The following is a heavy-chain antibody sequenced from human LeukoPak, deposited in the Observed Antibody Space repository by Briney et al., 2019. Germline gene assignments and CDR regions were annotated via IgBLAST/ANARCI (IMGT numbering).Heavy chain of an antibody. V-gene: IGHV1-69*13. CDR2: VLPIFGIT. Sequence: SSVKVSCKASGGSFSSYGISWVRQAPGQGVEWMGGVLPIFGITNYAQRFQGRVTITADESRSTAYMELSSLTSDDTAVYYCARDLLPMTKAGVVNDWGQGSLVIVSA. CDR1: GGSFSSYG. CDR3: ARDLLPMTKAGVVND. D-gene: IGHD3-3*01. J-gene: IGHJ4*02.